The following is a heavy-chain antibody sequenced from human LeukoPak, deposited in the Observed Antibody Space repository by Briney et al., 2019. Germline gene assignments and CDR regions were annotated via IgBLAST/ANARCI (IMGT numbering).Heavy chain of an antibody. J-gene: IGHJ1*01. CDR1: GYTFTSYY. CDR2: INPHSGGT. D-gene: IGHD3-22*01. CDR3: ARALYYDSSGYYSSSYYYFQH. Sequence: ASVTVSCKASGYTFTSYYLHWVRQAPGQGPEWMGWINPHSGGTNYAQKFQGRVTMTRDTSISTAYMELNRLRSDDTAEYYCARALYYDSSGYYSSSYYYFQHWGQGTLITVSS. V-gene: IGHV1-2*02.